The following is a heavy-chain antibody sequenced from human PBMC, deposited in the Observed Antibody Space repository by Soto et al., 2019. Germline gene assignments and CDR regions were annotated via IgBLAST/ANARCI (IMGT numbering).Heavy chain of an antibody. Sequence: GSLRLSCAASGFTFSSYAMSWVRQAPGKGLEWVSAISGSGGSTYYADSVKGRFTISRDNSKNTLYLQMNSLRAEDTAVYYCAKCGGYYDYYYMDVWGKGTTVTVSS. CDR2: ISGSGGST. D-gene: IGHD3-3*01. V-gene: IGHV3-23*01. CDR1: GFTFSSYA. J-gene: IGHJ6*03. CDR3: AKCGGYYDYYYMDV.